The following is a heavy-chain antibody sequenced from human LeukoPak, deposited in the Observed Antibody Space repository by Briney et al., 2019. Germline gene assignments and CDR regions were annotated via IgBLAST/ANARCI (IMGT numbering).Heavy chain of an antibody. CDR3: ARGLAVRGVIITWMRYYYMDV. CDR1: AYTFTSND. CDR2: MNPNSGNT. Sequence: ASVKLSFKSSAYTFTSNDNNWDRQAHGQGLEWMGWMNPNSGNTGNAHKFQGRVTMTMNTSISTAYMELSILRSEATAVYDYARGLAVRGVIITWMRYYYMDVWGKGTTVTVSS. D-gene: IGHD3-10*01. J-gene: IGHJ6*03. V-gene: IGHV1-8*02.